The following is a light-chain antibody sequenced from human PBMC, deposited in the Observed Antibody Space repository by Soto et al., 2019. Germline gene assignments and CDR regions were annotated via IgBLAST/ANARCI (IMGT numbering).Light chain of an antibody. Sequence: TQSPATLSLSPGDTAILTCRASQTIGGYLAWYQHTPGQAPKLLIYDVSNRGRDVPARFSGSGSGTDFTLTITSLQPEDFAFYYCQQYSNWPPAFTFGPGTKVDLK. CDR3: QQYSNWPPAFT. CDR1: QTIGGY. V-gene: IGKV3-11*01. J-gene: IGKJ3*01. CDR2: DVS.